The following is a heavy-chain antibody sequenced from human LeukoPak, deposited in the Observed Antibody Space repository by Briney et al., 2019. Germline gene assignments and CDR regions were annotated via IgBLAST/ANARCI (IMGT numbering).Heavy chain of an antibody. CDR1: GGSISSSSYY. CDR2: IYYSGST. Sequence: SETLSLTCTVSGGSISSSSYYWGWIRQPPGKGLEWIGSIYYSGSTYYNPSLKSRVTISVDTSKNQFSLKLSSVTAADTAVYYCARRNFYSSSDYWGQGTLVTVSS. CDR3: ARRNFYSSSDY. D-gene: IGHD6-6*01. V-gene: IGHV4-39*01. J-gene: IGHJ4*02.